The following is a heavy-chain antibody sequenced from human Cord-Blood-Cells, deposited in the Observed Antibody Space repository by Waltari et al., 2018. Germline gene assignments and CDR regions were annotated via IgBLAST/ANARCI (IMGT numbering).Heavy chain of an antibody. J-gene: IGHJ3*02. V-gene: IGHV4-4*07. CDR1: GGSISSYY. CDR2: IYTSGST. CDR3: ARDHLGYCSSTSCYTAFGLAFDI. D-gene: IGHD2-2*02. Sequence: QVQLQESGPGLVKPSETLSLTCTVSGGSISSYYWSWIRQPAGKGLAWIGRIYTSGSTNYNPSLKSRVTMSVDTSKNQFSLKLSSVTAADTAVYYCARDHLGYCSSTSCYTAFGLAFDIWGQGTMVTVSS.